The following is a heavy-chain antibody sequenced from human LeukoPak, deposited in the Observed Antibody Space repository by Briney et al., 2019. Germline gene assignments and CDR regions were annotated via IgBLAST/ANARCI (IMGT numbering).Heavy chain of an antibody. CDR2: IYYSGST. CDR3: ARDLGPWRTNGGLAY. D-gene: IGHD1-1*01. Sequence: PSETLSLTCTVSGGSISSYYWSWIRQPPGKGLEWIGYIYYSGSTNYNPSLKSRVTISVDTSKNQFSLKLSSVTAADTAVYYCARDLGPWRTNGGLAYWGQGTLVTVSS. V-gene: IGHV4-59*12. CDR1: GGSISSYY. J-gene: IGHJ4*02.